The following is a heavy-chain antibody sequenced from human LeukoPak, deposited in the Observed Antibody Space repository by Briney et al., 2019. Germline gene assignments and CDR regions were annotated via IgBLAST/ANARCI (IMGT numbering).Heavy chain of an antibody. CDR2: VSPNSNNR. CDR1: GYTFTNYA. D-gene: IGHD1-14*01. Sequence: ASVKVSCKASGYTFTNYAINWFRQAPGQGLEWVGWVSPNSNNRGYAQKFQGRVTTTKSTSIDTAYMELSSLRSDDTAVYYCARGITQGVDYWGQGTLVTVSS. V-gene: IGHV1-8*01. J-gene: IGHJ4*02. CDR3: ARGITQGVDY.